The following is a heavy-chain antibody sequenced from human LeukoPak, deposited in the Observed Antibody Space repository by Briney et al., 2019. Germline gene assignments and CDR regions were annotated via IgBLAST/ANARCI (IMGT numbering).Heavy chain of an antibody. CDR2: IYYSGST. D-gene: IGHD2-2*01. CDR1: GGSISSSSYY. Sequence: SQTLSLTCTVSGGSISSSSYYWGWIRQPPGKGLEWIGSIYYSGSTYYNPSLKSRVTISVDTSKNQFSLKLSSVTAADTAVYYCARQLGYCSSTSCSHFDYWGQGTLVTVSS. CDR3: ARQLGYCSSTSCSHFDY. J-gene: IGHJ4*02. V-gene: IGHV4-39*01.